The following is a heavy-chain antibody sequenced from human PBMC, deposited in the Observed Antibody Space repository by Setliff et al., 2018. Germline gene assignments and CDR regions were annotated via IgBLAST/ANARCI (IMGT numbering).Heavy chain of an antibody. CDR2: ISAYNANT. CDR3: VRDRAAIVVGPPTAAFDI. J-gene: IGHJ3*02. D-gene: IGHD2-2*01. CDR1: GYIFTSYA. V-gene: IGHV1-18*01. Sequence: ASVKVSCKASGYIFTSYAINWVRQAPGQGLEWMGSISAYNANTNYAQNLQGRVTMTTDTSTGTAYMEVRSLRSDDTAQYYCVRDRAAIVVGPPTAAFDIWGQGTMVTVSS.